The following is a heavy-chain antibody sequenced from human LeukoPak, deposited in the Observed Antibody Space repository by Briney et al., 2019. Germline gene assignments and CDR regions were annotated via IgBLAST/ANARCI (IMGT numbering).Heavy chain of an antibody. V-gene: IGHV4-34*01. CDR3: ARTQRDCSGGSCYSFQTXWXDX. CDR2: INHSGST. CDR1: GGSFSGYY. J-gene: IGHJ5*01. D-gene: IGHD2-15*01. Sequence: PSETPSLTCAVYGGSFSGYYWSWIRQPPGKGLEWIGEINHSGSTNYNPSLKSRVTISVDTSKNQFSLKLSSVTAADTAVYYCARTQRDCSGGSCYSFQTXWXDXWXXXTLVTVS.